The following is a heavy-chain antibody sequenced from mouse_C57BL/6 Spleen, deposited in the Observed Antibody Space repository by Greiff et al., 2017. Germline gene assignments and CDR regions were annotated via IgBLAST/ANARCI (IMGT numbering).Heavy chain of an antibody. D-gene: IGHD2-4*01. CDR2: INPNNGGT. Sequence: VQLKQSGPELVKPGASVKMSCKASGYTFTDYNMHWVKQSHGKSLEWIGYINPNNGGTSYNQKFKGKATLTVNKSSSTAYMELRSLTSEDSAVYYCARPYDYDEGDFDYWGQGTTLTVSS. CDR1: GYTFTDYN. V-gene: IGHV1-22*01. J-gene: IGHJ2*01. CDR3: ARPYDYDEGDFDY.